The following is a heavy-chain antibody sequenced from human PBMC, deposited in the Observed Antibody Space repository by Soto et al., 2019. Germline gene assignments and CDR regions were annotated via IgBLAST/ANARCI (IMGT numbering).Heavy chain of an antibody. D-gene: IGHD6-6*01. Sequence: QVQLQQWGAGLLKPSETLSLTCAVYGGSFSGYYWSWIRQPPGKGLEWIGEINHSGSTNYNPSLKSRVTISVDTSKNQFSLKLSSVTAADTAVYYCARALGIAARRRGSFDYWGQGTLVTVSS. J-gene: IGHJ4*02. CDR2: INHSGST. CDR1: GGSFSGYY. V-gene: IGHV4-34*01. CDR3: ARALGIAARRRGSFDY.